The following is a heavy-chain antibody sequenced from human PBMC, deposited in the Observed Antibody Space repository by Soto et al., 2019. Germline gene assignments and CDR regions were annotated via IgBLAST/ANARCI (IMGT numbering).Heavy chain of an antibody. CDR3: AKDQITMIVVVITSAFDI. J-gene: IGHJ3*02. CDR1: GFTFSSYA. Sequence: PGGSLRLSCAASGFTFSSYAMSWVRQAPGKGLEWVSAISGSGGSTYYADSVKGRFTISRDNSKNTLYLQMNSLRAEDTAVYYCAKDQITMIVVVITSAFDIWGQGTMVTVSS. D-gene: IGHD3-22*01. V-gene: IGHV3-23*01. CDR2: ISGSGGST.